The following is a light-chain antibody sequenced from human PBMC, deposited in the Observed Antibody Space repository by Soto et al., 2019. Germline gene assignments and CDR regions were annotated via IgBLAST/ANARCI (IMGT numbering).Light chain of an antibody. Sequence: DIQMTQSPSTLSASVGESVTITCRARQTISSWLAWYQQKPGKAPKLLIYKASSLGSGVPSRFSGSGYGTEFTLTITSLQPDDFATYYCQQYNSFWTFGRGTKVEIK. CDR1: QTISSW. V-gene: IGKV1-5*03. J-gene: IGKJ1*01. CDR3: QQYNSFWT. CDR2: KAS.